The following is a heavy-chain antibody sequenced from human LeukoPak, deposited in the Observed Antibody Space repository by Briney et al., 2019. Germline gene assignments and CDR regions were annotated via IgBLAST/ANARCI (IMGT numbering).Heavy chain of an antibody. Sequence: GGSLRLSCAASGFTSSSYWMRWVRQAPGKGLVWVSRINSDGSSTTYGDSVKGRFTISRDNAKNTLYMYIHSLRAEDTAVYYCAREYYDSSGSPYFDYWGQGTLVTVSS. CDR3: AREYYDSSGSPYFDY. J-gene: IGHJ4*02. V-gene: IGHV3-74*01. D-gene: IGHD3-22*01. CDR1: GFTSSSYW. CDR2: INSDGSST.